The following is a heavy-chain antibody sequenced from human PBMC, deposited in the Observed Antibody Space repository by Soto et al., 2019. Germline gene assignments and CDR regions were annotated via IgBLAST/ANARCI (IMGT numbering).Heavy chain of an antibody. CDR3: TTDMAGSYYYDSSGYYYDFDY. D-gene: IGHD3-22*01. V-gene: IGHV3-15*01. CDR1: GFTFSNAW. CDR2: IKSKTDGGTT. J-gene: IGHJ4*02. Sequence: PGGSLRLSCAASGFTFSNAWMSWVRQAPGKGLEWVGRIKSKTDGGTTDYAAPVKGRFTISRDDSKNTLYLQMNSLKTEDTAVYYCTTDMAGSYYYDSSGYYYDFDYWGQGTLVTSP.